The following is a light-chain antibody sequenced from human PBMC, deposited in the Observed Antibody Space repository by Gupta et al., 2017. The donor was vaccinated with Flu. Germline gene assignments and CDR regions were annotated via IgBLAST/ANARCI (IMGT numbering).Light chain of an antibody. CDR3: QQSYFSPWT. CDR1: ESFDDQ. J-gene: IGKJ1*01. V-gene: IGKV1-39*01. Sequence: DIQLTQSPSSLSTSVGDSVTITCRASESFDDQLNWYQQKPGKAPKLLIHSASTLHSGVPSRFSGGGSGTEFTLTIRSLKHEDFATYYCQQSYFSPWTFGQGTKVEIK. CDR2: SAS.